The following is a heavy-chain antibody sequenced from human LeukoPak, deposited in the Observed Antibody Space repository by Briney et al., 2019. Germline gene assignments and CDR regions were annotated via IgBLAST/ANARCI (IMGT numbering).Heavy chain of an antibody. CDR1: GGSISSYY. Sequence: SETLSLTCTVAGGSISSYYWSWLRQPPGKGLEGIGYIYYSGSTNYNPSLKSRVTISVDTSKNQFSLKLSSVTAADTAVYYCARDKGYFDWLLARYYYYGMDVWGKGTTVTVSS. D-gene: IGHD3-9*01. CDR2: IYYSGST. J-gene: IGHJ6*04. CDR3: ARDKGYFDWLLARYYYYGMDV. V-gene: IGHV4-59*01.